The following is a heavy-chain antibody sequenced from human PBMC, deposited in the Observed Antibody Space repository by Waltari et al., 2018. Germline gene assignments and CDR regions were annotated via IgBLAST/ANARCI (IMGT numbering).Heavy chain of an antibody. V-gene: IGHV3-15*07. CDR1: GFTFSNAW. Sequence: EVQLVESGGGLVKPGGSLRLSCAASGFTFSNAWMNWVRQAPGRGLELVGRIKSKTDGGTTDYAAPVKGRFTISRDDSKNTLYLQMNSLKTEDTAVYYCSRYDSSGYSNYWGQGTLVTVSS. D-gene: IGHD3-22*01. J-gene: IGHJ4*02. CDR3: SRYDSSGYSNY. CDR2: IKSKTDGGTT.